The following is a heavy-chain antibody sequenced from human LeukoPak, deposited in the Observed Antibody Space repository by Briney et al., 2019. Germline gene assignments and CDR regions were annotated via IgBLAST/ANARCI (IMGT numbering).Heavy chain of an antibody. J-gene: IGHJ6*02. CDR2: INTYNGNT. CDR3: ARDPADHGDLREDAHYYALDV. V-gene: IGHV1-18*04. Sequence: GASVKVSCKASGYTFTTDGISWVRQAPGQGVEWMGWINTYNGNTNYAHKFRGRVTMTTDTSTRTVYMEVRSLRSDDTAVYYCARDPADHGDLREDAHYYALDVWGQGTTVTVSS. CDR1: GYTFTTDG. D-gene: IGHD4-17*01.